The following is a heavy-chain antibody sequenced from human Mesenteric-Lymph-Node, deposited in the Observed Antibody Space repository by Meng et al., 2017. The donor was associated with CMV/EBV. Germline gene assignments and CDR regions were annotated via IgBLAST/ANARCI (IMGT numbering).Heavy chain of an antibody. V-gene: IGHV3-30*02. CDR3: ARVRVHYSGWRPFDY. CDR2: IQYDGNKK. Sequence: GESLKISCAASGFTFSDYGIHWVRQTPGKGLEWVAFIQYDGNKKYYADSVKGRFTISRDNSKNTLYLQMNSLRAEDTAVYYCARVRVHYSGWRPFDYWGRGTLVTVSS. CDR1: GFTFSDYG. D-gene: IGHD6-19*01. J-gene: IGHJ4*02.